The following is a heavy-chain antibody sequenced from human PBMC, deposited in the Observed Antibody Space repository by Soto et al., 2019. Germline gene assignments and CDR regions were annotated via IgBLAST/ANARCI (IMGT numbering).Heavy chain of an antibody. J-gene: IGHJ5*02. D-gene: IGHD1-1*01. V-gene: IGHV3-30*03. CDR1: GFTFNRYG. Sequence: QPGGSLRLSCVASGFTFNRYGMHWVRQAPGKGLEWVAETSFDGTAKYYAESVKGRFTVSRDNGNNTLHLEMNSLGAKDTAVYFCATGRSTRFDPWGQGTLVTVSS. CDR3: ATGRSTRFDP. CDR2: TSFDGTAK.